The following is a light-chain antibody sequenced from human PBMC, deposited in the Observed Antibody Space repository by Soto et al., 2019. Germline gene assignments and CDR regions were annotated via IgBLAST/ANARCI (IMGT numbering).Light chain of an antibody. CDR3: QSYDSSLSVHVV. CDR2: GNS. V-gene: IGLV1-40*01. Sequence: QSVLTQPPSVSGAPGQRVTISCTGSSSNIGAGYDVHWYQQLPGTAPKLLIYGNSNRPSGVPDRFSGSKSGTSASPAITGLQAEDEADYYCQSYDSSLSVHVVFGGGTQLTVL. CDR1: SSNIGAGYD. J-gene: IGLJ2*01.